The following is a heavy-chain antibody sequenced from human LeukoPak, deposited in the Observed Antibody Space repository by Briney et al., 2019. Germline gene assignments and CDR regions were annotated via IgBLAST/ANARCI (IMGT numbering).Heavy chain of an antibody. CDR2: IYHSGST. J-gene: IGHJ4*02. CDR1: GYSISSGYY. Sequence: SETLSLTCTVSGYSISSGYYWGWIRQPPGKGLEWIGSIYHSGSTYYNPSLKSRVTISVDTSKNQFSLKLSSVTAADTAVYYCARLRDHPEYNWDYVPSFVFDYWGQGTLVTVSS. D-gene: IGHD1-7*01. V-gene: IGHV4-38-2*02. CDR3: ARLRDHPEYNWDYVPSFVFDY.